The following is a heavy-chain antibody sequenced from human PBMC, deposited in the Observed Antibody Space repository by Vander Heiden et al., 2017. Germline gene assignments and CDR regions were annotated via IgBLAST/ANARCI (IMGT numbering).Heavy chain of an antibody. CDR2: IKSKTDGGTT. V-gene: IGHV3-15*01. D-gene: IGHD7-27*01. J-gene: IGHJ5*02. Sequence: EVQLVESGGGLVKPGGSLSLSCAASGLSFTNAWMSWVRQAPGKGLEWVGRIKSKTDGGTTDYAAPVKGRFTISRDDSKNTLYLQLNSLKTEDTAVYYCTWTGASWFDPWGQGTLVTVSS. CDR3: TWTGASWFDP. CDR1: GLSFTNAW.